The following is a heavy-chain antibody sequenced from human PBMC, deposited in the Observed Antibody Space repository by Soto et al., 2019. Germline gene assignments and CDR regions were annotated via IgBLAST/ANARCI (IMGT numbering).Heavy chain of an antibody. J-gene: IGHJ6*03. CDR3: ARAPSSRIAVAGNHHMDV. CDR2: IDGDGSTT. CDR1: GFTFSNYW. Sequence: EVQLVESGGGLVQPGGSLRLSCAVSGFTFSNYWVHWVRQAPGKGLVWVSRIDGDGSTTNYADSVKGRFTSSRDNAKNPVYLQMNRLKAEETAVYYLARAPSSRIAVAGNHHMDVWGKGTTVTVSS. D-gene: IGHD6-19*01. V-gene: IGHV3-74*01.